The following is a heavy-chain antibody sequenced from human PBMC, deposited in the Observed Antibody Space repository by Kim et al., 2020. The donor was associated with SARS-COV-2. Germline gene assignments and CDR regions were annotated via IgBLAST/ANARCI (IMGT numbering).Heavy chain of an antibody. CDR3: AKAGGRGVFISIFDY. Sequence: DSVKGRFTISRDNSRSTLYLQMNSLRAEDTAVYFCAKAGGRGVFISIFDYWGQGTLVTVSS. J-gene: IGHJ4*02. V-gene: IGHV3-23*01. D-gene: IGHD3-10*01.